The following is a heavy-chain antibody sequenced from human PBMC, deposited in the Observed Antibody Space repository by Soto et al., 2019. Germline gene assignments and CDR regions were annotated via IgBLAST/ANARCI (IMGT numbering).Heavy chain of an antibody. CDR3: TRADLTGTLSVFDP. CDR2: ISDDGSTK. D-gene: IGHD4-17*01. CDR1: GFIFSRYP. V-gene: IGHV3-30-3*01. J-gene: IGHJ5*02. Sequence: QVQLVESGGGVVQPGRSLRLSCAASGFIFSRYPMHWVRQAPGKGLQWVALISDDGSTKYYADSVKGRFTISRDNSKNNLYLQMNGLSAEETAVYYCTRADLTGTLSVFDPWGQGTLVTVSS.